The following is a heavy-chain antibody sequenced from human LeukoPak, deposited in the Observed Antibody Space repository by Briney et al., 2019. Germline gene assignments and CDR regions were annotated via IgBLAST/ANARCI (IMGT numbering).Heavy chain of an antibody. V-gene: IGHV4-34*01. Sequence: PSETLSLTCAVYGGSFSGYYWSWIRQPPGKGLEWIGEINHSGTTNYNPSLNSRVTISVDTSTNKFSLKLSSVTAADTVVYYCARVLYDYVWGSYRYRDHFDYWGQGTLVTVSS. J-gene: IGHJ4*02. D-gene: IGHD3-16*02. CDR1: GGSFSGYY. CDR3: ARVLYDYVWGSYRYRDHFDY. CDR2: INHSGTT.